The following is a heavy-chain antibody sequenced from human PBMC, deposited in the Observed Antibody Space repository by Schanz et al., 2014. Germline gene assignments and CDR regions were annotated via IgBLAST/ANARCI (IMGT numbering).Heavy chain of an antibody. V-gene: IGHV1-46*01. CDR3: ARGTRVRTTDFWSGLYYFDY. CDR1: GYTFTSYY. J-gene: IGHJ4*02. CDR2: SNPSGGST. D-gene: IGHD3-3*01. Sequence: QVQLVQSGAEVKKPGASVKVSCKASGYTFTSYYMYWVRQAPGQGLEWMGVSNPSGGSTIYAQKFQGRVTMTRDTSTSTVYMELSSLRSEDTAVYYCARGTRVRTTDFWSGLYYFDYWGQGTLVTVSS.